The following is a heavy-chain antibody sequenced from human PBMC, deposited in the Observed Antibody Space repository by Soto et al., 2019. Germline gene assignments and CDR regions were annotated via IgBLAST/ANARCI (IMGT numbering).Heavy chain of an antibody. Sequence: QVQLVESGGGVVQPGRSLRLSCAASGFTFSYYAMHWVRQAPGKGLEWVAVISYDGSDNVYRDSVKGRFTISRDNSKNTLFLQMNSLRAEDTAVYFCVRDRGHNAGYCELFDYWGQGTLVTVSS. D-gene: IGHD3-9*01. CDR1: GFTFSYYA. V-gene: IGHV3-30-3*01. CDR2: ISYDGSDN. CDR3: VRDRGHNAGYCELFDY. J-gene: IGHJ4*02.